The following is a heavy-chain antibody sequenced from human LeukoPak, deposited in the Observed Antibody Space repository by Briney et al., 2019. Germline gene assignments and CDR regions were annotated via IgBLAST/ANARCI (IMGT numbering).Heavy chain of an antibody. V-gene: IGHV3-23*01. CDR3: ASASPANDY. CDR2: VSDSGRST. CDR1: GYSFSNFA. J-gene: IGHJ4*02. Sequence: TGGSLRLSCAASGYSFSNFAMSWVRQVPGKGLEWVSGVSDSGRSTYYADSVEGRFTISRDNSKNTLYLQMKSLRPEDTAIYYCASASPANDYWGQGTLVTVSS.